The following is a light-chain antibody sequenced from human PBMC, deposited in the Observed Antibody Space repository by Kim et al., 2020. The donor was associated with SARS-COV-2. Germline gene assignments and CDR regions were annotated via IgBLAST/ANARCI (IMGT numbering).Light chain of an antibody. CDR2: GAF. J-gene: IGKJ1*01. Sequence: EIVMTQSPGTLSVSPGERATLSCRASQSVSSNLAWYQQKPGQAPRLLIYGAFTRATGIPASFSGSGSGTEFTLTINSLQSEDFAVYYCKKYNNWRWTFGQGTKVDIK. CDR3: KKYNNWRWT. V-gene: IGKV3-15*01. CDR1: QSVSSN.